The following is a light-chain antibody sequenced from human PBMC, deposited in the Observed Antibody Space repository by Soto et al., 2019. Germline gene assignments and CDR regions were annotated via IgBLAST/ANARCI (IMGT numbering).Light chain of an antibody. V-gene: IGKV3-20*01. Sequence: EIVLTQSPGTLSSSPGERATLSCRASQSVRSMYLAWYQQKPGQAPRLLIYDASSRATDIPDRFSGSGSGTDFTLTISRLEPEDFAIYYCQHYGNSLWTFGQGTKVDIK. CDR3: QHYGNSLWT. CDR1: QSVRSMY. CDR2: DAS. J-gene: IGKJ1*01.